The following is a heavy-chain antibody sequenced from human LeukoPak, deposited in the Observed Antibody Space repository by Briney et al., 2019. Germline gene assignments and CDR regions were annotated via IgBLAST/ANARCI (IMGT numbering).Heavy chain of an antibody. D-gene: IGHD6-19*01. J-gene: IGHJ4*02. CDR3: ARGAWYSGAYTTLYYFDY. V-gene: IGHV1-8*01. CDR2: MNPNSGNA. Sequence: ASVKVSCKASGYTFTSYDINWVRQAAGQGLEWMGWMNPNSGNAGYAQKFQDRVTMTRNTSISTAYMELSSLRSGDTAVYYCARGAWYSGAYTTLYYFDYWGQGTLVTVSS. CDR1: GYTFTSYD.